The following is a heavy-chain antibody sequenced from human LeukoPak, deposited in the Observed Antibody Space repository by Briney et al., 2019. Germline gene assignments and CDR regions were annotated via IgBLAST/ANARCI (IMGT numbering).Heavy chain of an antibody. D-gene: IGHD3-22*01. J-gene: IGHJ1*01. CDR3: ARAPSEIGGYYPEYFRH. Sequence: QPGGSLRLSCAASGFTFRRSAMNWVRQAPGKGLEWVSAISGSGDITYYADSVKDRFTISRDNANNTLSLQMNSLRPEDTGVYYCARAPSEIGGYYPEYFRHWGQGTLVTVSS. CDR1: GFTFRRSA. V-gene: IGHV3-23*01. CDR2: ISGSGDIT.